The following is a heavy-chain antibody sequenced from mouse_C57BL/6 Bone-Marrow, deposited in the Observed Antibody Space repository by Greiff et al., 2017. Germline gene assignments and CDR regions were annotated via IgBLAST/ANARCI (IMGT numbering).Heavy chain of an antibody. CDR2: IDPSDSYT. CDR3: ARENYGSSYWFAY. CDR1: GYTFTSYW. D-gene: IGHD1-1*01. J-gene: IGHJ3*01. Sequence: VKLQQPGAELVMPGASVKLSCKASGYTFTSYWMHWVKQRPGQGLEWIGEIDPSDSYTNYNQKFKGKSTLTVDKSSSTAYMQLSSLTSEDSAVYYCARENYGSSYWFAYWGQGTLVTVSA. V-gene: IGHV1-69*01.